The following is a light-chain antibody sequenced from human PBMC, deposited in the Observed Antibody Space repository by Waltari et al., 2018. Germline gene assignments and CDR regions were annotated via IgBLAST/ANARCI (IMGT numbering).Light chain of an antibody. CDR1: QSVSSN. Sequence: EIVMTQSPATLSVSPGERATLSCRASQSVSSNLAWYQQKTGQAPRLLIYGASTRAPGIPARFSGSGSGTEFTLTISSLQSEDFAVYYCQQYNNWPLTFGGGTKVEIK. CDR2: GAS. J-gene: IGKJ4*01. V-gene: IGKV3-15*01. CDR3: QQYNNWPLT.